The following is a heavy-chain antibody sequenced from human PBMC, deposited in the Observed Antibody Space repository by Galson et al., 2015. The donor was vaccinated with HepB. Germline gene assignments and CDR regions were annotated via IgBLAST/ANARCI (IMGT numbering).Heavy chain of an antibody. Sequence: ETLSLTCIVSGGSISSYYWSWIRQPPGKGLEWIGYIYYSGSTNYNPSLKSRVTISVDTSKNQFSLKLSSVTAADTAVYYCARGTNGYSGYEGVFFDYWGQGTLVTVSS. D-gene: IGHD5-12*01. J-gene: IGHJ4*02. CDR2: IYYSGST. CDR1: GGSISSYY. CDR3: ARGTNGYSGYEGVFFDY. V-gene: IGHV4-59*01.